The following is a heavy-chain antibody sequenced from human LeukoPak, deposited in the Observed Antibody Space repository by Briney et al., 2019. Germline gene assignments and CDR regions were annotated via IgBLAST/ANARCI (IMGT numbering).Heavy chain of an antibody. CDR3: GTGGVYLDDF. CDR2: MSQDGSEK. J-gene: IGHJ4*02. D-gene: IGHD3-16*01. V-gene: IGHV3-7*01. Sequence: PGGSLRLSCVASGFTLSGQWISWVRQAPGRGLEWVANMSQDGSEKTYVDSVKGRFTISRDNARNSGYLQMNSWRAEDTAVYYCGTGGVYLDDFWGQGTLVTVSS. CDR1: GFTLSGQW.